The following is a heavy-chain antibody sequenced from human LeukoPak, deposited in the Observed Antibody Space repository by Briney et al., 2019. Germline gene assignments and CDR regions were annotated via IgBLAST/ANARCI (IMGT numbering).Heavy chain of an antibody. V-gene: IGHV3-21*01. Sequence: TGGSLRLSCAASGFTFSSYSMNWVRQAPGKGLEWVSSISSSSSYVYYTDSVKGRFTISRDNAKNSLYLQMNSLRAEDTAVYYCARDLPVVGHWGQGTLVTVSS. CDR2: ISSSSSYV. CDR1: GFTFSSYS. CDR3: ARDLPVVGH. J-gene: IGHJ4*02. D-gene: IGHD1-26*01.